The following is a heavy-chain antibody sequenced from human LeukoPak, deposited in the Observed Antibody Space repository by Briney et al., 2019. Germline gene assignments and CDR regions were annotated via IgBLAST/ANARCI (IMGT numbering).Heavy chain of an antibody. CDR3: AKEFKDIVVVVAASPPYGMDV. D-gene: IGHD2-15*01. Sequence: GGSLRLSCAASGFTFSSYGVHWVRQAPGKGLEWVAFIRYGGSNKYYADSVKGRFTISRDNSKNTLYLQMNSLRAEDTAVYYCAKEFKDIVVVVAASPPYGMDVWGQGTTVTVSS. CDR1: GFTFSSYG. V-gene: IGHV3-30*02. J-gene: IGHJ6*02. CDR2: IRYGGSNK.